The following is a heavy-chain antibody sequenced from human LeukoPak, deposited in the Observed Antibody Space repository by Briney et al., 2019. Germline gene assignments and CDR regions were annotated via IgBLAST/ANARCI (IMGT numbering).Heavy chain of an antibody. J-gene: IGHJ4*02. D-gene: IGHD3-22*01. Sequence: SETLSLTCTVSGGSTSGRYWTWIRQPPGKGLEWIGYIHYDGRTNYNPSFKSRVIISLDTSNNQFSLNLKSVTAAYTAAYYCARLVNYGYSDYWGQGTLVTVSS. V-gene: IGHV4-59*11. CDR3: ARLVNYGYSDY. CDR1: GGSTSGRY. CDR2: IHYDGRT.